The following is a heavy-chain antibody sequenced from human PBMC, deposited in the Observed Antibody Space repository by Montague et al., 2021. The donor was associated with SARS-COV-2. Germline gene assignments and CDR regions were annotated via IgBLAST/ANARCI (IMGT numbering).Heavy chain of an antibody. D-gene: IGHD3-22*01. Sequence: TLSLTCTVSGGSFSSGGYYWSWIRQHPGKGLEWIGYIYYSGSTYYNPSLKSRVTISVDTSKNQFSLKMSSVTAADTAVYYCARSPEPMIILIITSLNWYFDLWGRGTLVTVSS. CDR3: ARSPEPMIILIITSLNWYFDL. CDR2: IYYSGST. CDR1: GGSFSSGGYY. V-gene: IGHV4-31*03. J-gene: IGHJ2*01.